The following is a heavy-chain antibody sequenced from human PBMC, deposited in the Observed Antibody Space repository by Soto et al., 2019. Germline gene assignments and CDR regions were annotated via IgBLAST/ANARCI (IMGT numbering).Heavy chain of an antibody. CDR3: ARDRRRGWFAP. J-gene: IGHJ5*02. V-gene: IGHV4-61*01. D-gene: IGHD1-26*01. CDR1: GGSVSSGSYY. Sequence: QVQLQESGPGLVKPSETLSLTCTVSGGSVSSGSYYWSWIRQPPGKGLEWIGYIYYSGSTNYNPALTSRVTLAVDTSKNQVSLKLSAVTAADTAVDYCARDRRRGWFAPWGQGTLVTVSS. CDR2: IYYSGST.